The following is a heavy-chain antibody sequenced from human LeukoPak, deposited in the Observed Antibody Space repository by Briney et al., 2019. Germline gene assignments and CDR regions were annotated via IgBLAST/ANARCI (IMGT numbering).Heavy chain of an antibody. Sequence: SVKVSCKASGGTFSSYAISWVRQAPGQGLEWMGGIIPIFGTANYAQKFQGRVTITADESTSTAYMELSSLRSEDTAVYYCARGLVDTGRSRFDYWGQGTLVTVSS. CDR1: GGTFSSYA. V-gene: IGHV1-69*13. CDR2: IIPIFGTA. D-gene: IGHD5-12*01. CDR3: ARGLVDTGRSRFDY. J-gene: IGHJ4*02.